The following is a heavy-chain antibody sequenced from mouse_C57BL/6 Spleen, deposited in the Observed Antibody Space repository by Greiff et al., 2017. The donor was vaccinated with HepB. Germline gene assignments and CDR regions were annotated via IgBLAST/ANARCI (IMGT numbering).Heavy chain of an antibody. V-gene: IGHV1-69*01. CDR3: ASRYDSWFAY. D-gene: IGHD2-4*01. Sequence: QVQLQQPGAELVMPGASVKLSCKASGYTFTSYWMHWVKQRPGQGLEWIGEIDPSDSYTNYNQKFKGKSTLTVDKSSSTAYMQLSSLTSEDSAVYYCASRYDSWFAYWGQGTLVTVSA. CDR2: IDPSDSYT. J-gene: IGHJ3*01. CDR1: GYTFTSYW.